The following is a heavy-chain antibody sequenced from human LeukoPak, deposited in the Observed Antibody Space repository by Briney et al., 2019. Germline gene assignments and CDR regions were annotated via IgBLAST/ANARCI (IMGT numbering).Heavy chain of an antibody. Sequence: TLSXXXTVSGYSXSSGYYWGWIRQSPGKGLEWIGSMYHGGSTFYNPSLKSRVAISGDTSRNQFSLKLSSVTAADTAVYYCARDHSGAYCGDDCYSGVADYWGQGTLVTVSS. D-gene: IGHD2-21*02. J-gene: IGHJ4*02. CDR1: GYSXSSGYY. V-gene: IGHV4-38-2*02. CDR2: MYHGGST. CDR3: ARDHSGAYCGDDCYSGVADY.